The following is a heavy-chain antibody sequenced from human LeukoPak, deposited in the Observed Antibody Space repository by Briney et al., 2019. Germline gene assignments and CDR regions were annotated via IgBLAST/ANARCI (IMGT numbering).Heavy chain of an antibody. V-gene: IGHV3-21*01. CDR2: ISYTGTYI. CDR3: ARAHGSGSLTDY. J-gene: IGHJ4*02. D-gene: IGHD3-10*01. CDR1: AFSLNAYN. Sequence: PGGSLRLSCAASAFSLNAYNMDWVRQAPGKGLEWVSSISYTGTYIYYADSVKGRFTISRDNAQNSLYLQMNSLRAEDTAVYYCARAHGSGSLTDYWGQGTLVTVSS.